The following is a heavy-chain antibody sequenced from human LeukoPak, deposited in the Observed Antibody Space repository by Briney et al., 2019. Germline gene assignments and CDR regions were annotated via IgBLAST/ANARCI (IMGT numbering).Heavy chain of an antibody. Sequence: GASVKVSCKASGYTFTNYYTHWVRQAPGQGLEWMGIINPSGGSTSYAQKFQGRVNMTRDTSTSTVYMELSSLRSEDTAVYYCARDAYIPMGVQESNYFYYWGQGTLVTVSS. V-gene: IGHV1-46*01. CDR2: INPSGGST. J-gene: IGHJ4*02. D-gene: IGHD2-2*02. CDR3: ARDAYIPMGVQESNYFYY. CDR1: GYTFTNYY.